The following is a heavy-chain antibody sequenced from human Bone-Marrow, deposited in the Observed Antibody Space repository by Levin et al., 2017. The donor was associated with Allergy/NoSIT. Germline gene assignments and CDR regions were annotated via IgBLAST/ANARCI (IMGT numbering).Heavy chain of an antibody. CDR1: GFTFSSYA. Sequence: PGGSLRLSCAASGFTFSSYAMSWVRQAPGKGLEWVASIHNSSRSTHYADSVKGRFTISRDNSKNRLSLQMYSLRAEDTAVYYCAKDLLYFYGSVSYDFWGQGTLVTVSS. CDR3: AKDLLYFYGSVSYDF. J-gene: IGHJ4*02. V-gene: IGHV3-23*05. CDR2: IHNSSRST. D-gene: IGHD3-10*01.